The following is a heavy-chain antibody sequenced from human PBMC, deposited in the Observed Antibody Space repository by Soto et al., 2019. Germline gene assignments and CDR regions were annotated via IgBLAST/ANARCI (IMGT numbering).Heavy chain of an antibody. Sequence: QVHLVQSGAEVKKPGSSVKVSCKASGGTFSSYAISWVRQAPGQGLEWMGGIIPIFCTANYAQKFQGRVTITADESTRTAYMELSSLISEDTAVYYCTRAHFNSDFDYGGQGTLVTVSS. CDR3: TRAHFNSDFDY. V-gene: IGHV1-69*01. CDR1: GGTFSSYA. D-gene: IGHD3-10*01. J-gene: IGHJ4*02. CDR2: IIPIFCTA.